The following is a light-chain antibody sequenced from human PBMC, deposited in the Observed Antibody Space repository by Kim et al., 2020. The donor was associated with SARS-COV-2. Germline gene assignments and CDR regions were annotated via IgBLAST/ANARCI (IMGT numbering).Light chain of an antibody. CDR2: SDN. J-gene: IGLJ3*02. Sequence: GPRVTSPSARRNSNIGSKSVTWCQQLPGTAPKLLIYSDNQRTSGVPDRFSGSKSGNSASLAISGLQSEDEADYYCAAWDDSFNAWVFGGGTKLTVL. CDR1: NSNIGSKS. V-gene: IGLV1-44*01. CDR3: AAWDDSFNAWV.